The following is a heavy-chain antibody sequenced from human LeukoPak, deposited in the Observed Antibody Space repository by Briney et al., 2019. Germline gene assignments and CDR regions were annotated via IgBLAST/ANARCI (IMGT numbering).Heavy chain of an antibody. D-gene: IGHD2-15*01. Sequence: GGSLRLSCAASGFTFSDYFMSWIRQAAGKGLDWVAFIVHDGSRQDYADSVRGRFTISRDNSKNTVYLQMNSLRPEDTAVYYCANLDPYCSGGRCPWGQGTLVSVSS. CDR3: ANLDPYCSGGRCP. J-gene: IGHJ5*02. V-gene: IGHV3-30*02. CDR1: GFTFSDYF. CDR2: IVHDGSRQ.